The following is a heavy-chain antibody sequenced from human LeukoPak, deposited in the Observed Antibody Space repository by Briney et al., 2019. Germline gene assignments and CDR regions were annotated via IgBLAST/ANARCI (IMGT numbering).Heavy chain of an antibody. J-gene: IGHJ4*02. CDR2: ISGSGGST. Sequence: LLGGSLRLSCAASGFTFSSYAMSWVRQAPGKGLEWVSAISGSGGSTYYADSVKGRFTISRDNSKSTLYLQMNSLRAEDTAVYYCAKDGYCSGGSCYSDYWGQGTLVTVSS. CDR3: AKDGYCSGGSCYSDY. V-gene: IGHV3-23*01. D-gene: IGHD2-15*01. CDR1: GFTFSSYA.